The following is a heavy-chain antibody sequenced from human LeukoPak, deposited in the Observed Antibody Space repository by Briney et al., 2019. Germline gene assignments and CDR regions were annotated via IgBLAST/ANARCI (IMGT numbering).Heavy chain of an antibody. Sequence: PGGSLRLSCAASGFTFSRYWMSWVRQAPGKGLEWVANIKQDGSEKYYVASVKGRFTIARDNARNSLYLQMNSLRAEDTAVYYCARVNPLMAPGVFDIWGQGTMVTVSS. J-gene: IGHJ3*02. CDR2: IKQDGSEK. V-gene: IGHV3-7*01. CDR3: ARVNPLMAPGVFDI. CDR1: GFTFSRYW. D-gene: IGHD2-8*01.